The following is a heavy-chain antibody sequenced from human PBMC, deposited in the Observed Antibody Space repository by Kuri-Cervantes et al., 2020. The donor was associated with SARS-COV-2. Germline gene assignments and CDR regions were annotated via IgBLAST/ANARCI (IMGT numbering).Heavy chain of an antibody. CDR2: IKQDGSEK. CDR3: ARPSWRAAPSHFQH. CDR1: GFTFSSYW. D-gene: IGHD6-6*01. Sequence: ESLKISCAASGFTFSSYWMSWVRQAPGKGLEWVANIKQDGSEKYYVDSAKGRFTISRDNAKNSLYLQMNSLRAEDTAVYYCARPSWRAAPSHFQHWGQGTLVTVSS. J-gene: IGHJ1*01. V-gene: IGHV3-7*01.